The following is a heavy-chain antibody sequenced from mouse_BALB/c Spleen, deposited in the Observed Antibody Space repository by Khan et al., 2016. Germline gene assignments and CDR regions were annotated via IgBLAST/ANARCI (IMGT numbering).Heavy chain of an antibody. Sequence: QVRLQQSGAELVRPGTSVKVSCKASGYAFTNYLIEWVKQRPGQGLEWIGVIYPGSGGTNYNEKFKGKATLTADKSSSTAYMQLSSLTSDDSAVYFCARYDGNYYAMDYWGQGTSVTVSS. CDR1: GYAFTNYL. CDR2: IYPGSGGT. V-gene: IGHV1-54*01. D-gene: IGHD2-3*01. J-gene: IGHJ4*01. CDR3: ARYDGNYYAMDY.